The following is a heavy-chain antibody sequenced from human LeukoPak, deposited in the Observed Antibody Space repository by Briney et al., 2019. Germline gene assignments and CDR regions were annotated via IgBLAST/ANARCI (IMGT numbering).Heavy chain of an antibody. V-gene: IGHV3-23*01. CDR3: AKDTRIAVAGTYFDY. Sequence: PGGSLRLSCAASGFTFSSYAMSWVRQAPGKGLEWVSAISGSGGSTYYADSVKGRFTNSRDNSKNTLYLQMNSLRAEDTAVYYCAKDTRIAVAGTYFDYWGQGTLVTVSS. CDR1: GFTFSSYA. D-gene: IGHD6-19*01. J-gene: IGHJ4*02. CDR2: ISGSGGST.